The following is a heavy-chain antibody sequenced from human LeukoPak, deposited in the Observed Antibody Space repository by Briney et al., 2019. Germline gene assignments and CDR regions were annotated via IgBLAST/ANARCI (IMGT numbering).Heavy chain of an antibody. Sequence: GGSLRLSCAASGFTFSSYSMNWVRQAPGKGLEWVSSISSSSSYIYYADSVKGRFTISRDNAKNSPYLQMNSLRAEDTAVYYCAREVDDSSGFGFDPWGQGTLVTVSS. CDR2: ISSSSSYI. CDR1: GFTFSSYS. D-gene: IGHD3-22*01. V-gene: IGHV3-21*01. J-gene: IGHJ5*02. CDR3: AREVDDSSGFGFDP.